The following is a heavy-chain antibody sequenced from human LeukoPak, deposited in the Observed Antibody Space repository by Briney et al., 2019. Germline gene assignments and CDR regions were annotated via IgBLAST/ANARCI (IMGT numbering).Heavy chain of an antibody. CDR3: AKGSHLLLDGMDV. V-gene: IGHV3-23*01. CDR2: ISGSGGST. D-gene: IGHD2-21*01. J-gene: IGHJ6*02. CDR1: GFTFSSYA. Sequence: QPGGSLRLSCAASGFTFSSYAMSWVRQAPGKGLEWVSAISGSGGSTYYADSVKGRFTISRDNSKNTLYLQMNSLRADDTAVYYCAKGSHLLLDGMDVWGQGTTVTASS.